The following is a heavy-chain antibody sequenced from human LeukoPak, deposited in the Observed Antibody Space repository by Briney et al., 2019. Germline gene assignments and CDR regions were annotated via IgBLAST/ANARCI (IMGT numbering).Heavy chain of an antibody. D-gene: IGHD2-2*01. CDR2: LSGSGATT. CDR3: ARDANASWQSLDY. Sequence: GGSLRLSCAASGFTFSNYAMIWVRQAPGKGLEWVSALSGSGATTYYADSVKGRFTISRDNSKKTLYLQTNSLRVEDTAVYYCARDANASWQSLDYWGQGTLVTVSS. CDR1: GFTFSNYA. V-gene: IGHV3-23*01. J-gene: IGHJ4*02.